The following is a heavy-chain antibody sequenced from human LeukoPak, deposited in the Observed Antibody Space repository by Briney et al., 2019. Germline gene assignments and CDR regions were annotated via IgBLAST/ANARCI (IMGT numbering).Heavy chain of an antibody. Sequence: GGSLRLSCAASGFTFSSYGMHWVRQAPGKGLEWVAVIWYDGSNKYYADSVKGRFTISRDNSKNTLYLQMNSLRAGDTAVYYCARGSLGSTWSSDCCPLDYWGQGTLVAVSS. CDR1: GFTFSSYG. CDR2: IWYDGSNK. CDR3: ARGSLGSTWSSDCCPLDY. V-gene: IGHV3-33*01. J-gene: IGHJ4*02. D-gene: IGHD2-2*01.